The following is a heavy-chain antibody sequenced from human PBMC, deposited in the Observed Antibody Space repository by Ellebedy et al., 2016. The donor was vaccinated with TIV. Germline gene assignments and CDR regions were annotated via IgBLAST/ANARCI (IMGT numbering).Heavy chain of an antibody. CDR2: IYSAGPT. CDR1: GFVVSSNY. CDR3: ARVDLGLAFDY. V-gene: IGHV3-53*01. Sequence: GESLKISCAVSGFVVSSNYMSWVRQAPGKGLEWVSTIYSAGPTYYADSVKGRFTISRDTSKNTLFLQMSSLRTEDTAVYYCARVDLGLAFDYWGRGTLVTVSS. D-gene: IGHD3-16*01. J-gene: IGHJ4*02.